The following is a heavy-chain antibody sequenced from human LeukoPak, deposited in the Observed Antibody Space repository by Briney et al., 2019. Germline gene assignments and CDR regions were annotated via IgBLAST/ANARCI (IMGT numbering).Heavy chain of an antibody. V-gene: IGHV3-64*02. J-gene: IGHJ3*02. CDR3: ARGVGATAGAFDI. CDR2: ISSIGGST. Sequence: GGSLRLSCAGSGFTFSSYAMHWVRQAPGKGLEYVSAISSIGGSTYYADSVKGRFTISRENSKNTLYLQMGSLRAEDMAVYYCARGVGATAGAFDIWGQGTMVTVSS. D-gene: IGHD1-26*01. CDR1: GFTFSSYA.